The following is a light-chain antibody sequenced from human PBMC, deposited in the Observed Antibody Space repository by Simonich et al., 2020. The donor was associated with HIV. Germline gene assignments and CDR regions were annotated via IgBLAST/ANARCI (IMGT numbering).Light chain of an antibody. V-gene: IGLV2-14*03. CDR3: SSYTSTSIVV. CDR2: DVS. CDR1: RSDIGGYNY. J-gene: IGLJ2*01. Sequence: QSALTQPASVSWSPGPSITISCTGTRSDIGGYNYGSWYQKHPGKSPQLMIFDVSYRPSGISHRFSASKSGNTASLTISGLQAEDEADYYCSSYTSTSIVVFGGGTKLTVL.